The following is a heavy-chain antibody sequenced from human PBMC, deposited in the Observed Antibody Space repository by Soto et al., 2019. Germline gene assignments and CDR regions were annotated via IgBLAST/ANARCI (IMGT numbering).Heavy chain of an antibody. Sequence: EVQLVQAGGGLIKPGGSLSLSCAASGLSVSVKCMSWVRQAAGKGLEWVSLTYTGGNSYFADFVKGRFIVSRDISKNTLFLHMNSLAAEDTAVYYCAREGYAYGLDFWGQGSLVTVSS. CDR1: GLSVSVKC. CDR3: AREGYAYGLDF. V-gene: IGHV3-53*01. J-gene: IGHJ4*02. D-gene: IGHD3-10*01. CDR2: TYTGGNS.